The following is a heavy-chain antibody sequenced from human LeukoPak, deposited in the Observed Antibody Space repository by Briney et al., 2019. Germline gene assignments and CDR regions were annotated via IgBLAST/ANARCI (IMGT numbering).Heavy chain of an antibody. CDR1: GFTFSNYT. V-gene: IGHV3-30-3*01. Sequence: GRSLRLSCAASGFTFSNYTMHWVRQAPGKGLEWVAVVSYDGSNKYFADSVKGRFTISRDNSKNTVYLQMNSLRAEDTAVYYCARNVGGYIAAAGTGAFDIWGQGTMVTVSS. D-gene: IGHD6-13*01. CDR3: ARNVGGYIAAAGTGAFDI. J-gene: IGHJ3*02. CDR2: VSYDGSNK.